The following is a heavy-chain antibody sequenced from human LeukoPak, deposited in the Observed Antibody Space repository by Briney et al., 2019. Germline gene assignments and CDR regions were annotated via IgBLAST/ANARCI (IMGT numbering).Heavy chain of an antibody. J-gene: IGHJ6*04. Sequence: PGGSLRLSCVASEFTISNNYMSWVRQAPGKGLEWLSNIHPGGNTYYADSVKGRFTISRDTSKNTLYLQVSSLRADDMAVYYCARTITIGHGMDVWGKGTTVTVSS. CDR2: IHPGGNT. V-gene: IGHV3-66*02. D-gene: IGHD3-10*01. CDR3: ARTITIGHGMDV. CDR1: EFTISNNY.